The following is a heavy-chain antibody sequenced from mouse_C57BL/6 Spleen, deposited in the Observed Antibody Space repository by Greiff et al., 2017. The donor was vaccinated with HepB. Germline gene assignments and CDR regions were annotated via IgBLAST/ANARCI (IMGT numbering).Heavy chain of an antibody. Sequence: QVQLQESGPGLVAPSQSLSITCTVSGFSLTSYAISWVRQPPGKGLEWLGVIWTGGGTNYNSALKSRQSISKDNSKSKGFLKMNSLQTDDTARYYCARNSAGIYDGYYRFDYWGQGTTLTVSS. V-gene: IGHV2-9-1*01. D-gene: IGHD2-3*01. CDR2: IWTGGGT. CDR3: ARNSAGIYDGYYRFDY. J-gene: IGHJ2*01. CDR1: GFSLTSYA.